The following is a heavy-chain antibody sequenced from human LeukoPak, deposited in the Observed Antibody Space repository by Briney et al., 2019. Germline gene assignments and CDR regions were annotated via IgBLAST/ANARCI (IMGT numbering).Heavy chain of an antibody. CDR3: XXGDGDYYDSSGYLFDY. CDR1: GGSFSGYY. Sequence: SETLSLTCAVYGGSFSGYYWSWIRQPPGNGLEWIGEINHSGSTNYNPSLKSRVTISVDTSKNQFSLKLSSVTAADTAVYYCXXGDGDYYDSSGYLFDYWGQGTLVTVSS. D-gene: IGHD3-22*01. V-gene: IGHV4-34*01. J-gene: IGHJ4*02. CDR2: INHSGST.